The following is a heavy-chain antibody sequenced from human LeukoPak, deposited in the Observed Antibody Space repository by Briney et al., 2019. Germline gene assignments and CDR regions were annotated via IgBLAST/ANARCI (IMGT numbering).Heavy chain of an antibody. Sequence: ASVKVSCNTSGYTFTGHYIHWVRQSPGQGLEWMAWFDPRSGDTNYAQKFQGRVTMTRDTSISTAYMELSRLRSDDTAVYYCARSLDYYDSSGYYSGAFDIWGQGTMVTVSS. CDR1: GYTFTGHY. D-gene: IGHD3-22*01. J-gene: IGHJ3*02. CDR3: ARSLDYYDSSGYYSGAFDI. CDR2: FDPRSGDT. V-gene: IGHV1-2*02.